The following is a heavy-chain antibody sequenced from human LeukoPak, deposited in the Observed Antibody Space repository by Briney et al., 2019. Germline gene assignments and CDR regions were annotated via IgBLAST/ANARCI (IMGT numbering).Heavy chain of an antibody. D-gene: IGHD3-22*01. Sequence: PGGSLRLSCAASGFTFSGYSMNWVRQAPGKGLEWVSSISSGSTYIYYADSVKGRFTISRDNAKNSLYLQMNSLRAEDTAVYYCTSRGINYYDSGGFTYWGQGTLVTVSS. CDR2: ISSGSTYI. J-gene: IGHJ4*02. V-gene: IGHV3-21*01. CDR1: GFTFSGYS. CDR3: TSRGINYYDSGGFTY.